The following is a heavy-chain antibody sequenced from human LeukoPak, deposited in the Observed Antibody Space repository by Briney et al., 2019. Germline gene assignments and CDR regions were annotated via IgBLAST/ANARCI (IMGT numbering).Heavy chain of an antibody. CDR3: ARGPPECCCGGGCYSGRNWFDP. Sequence: GASVKLSCTASGYIFTGYYMHWVRQAPGQGPEWMGWINPNIGGADYAQKFQGRVTMTRDTSIGTAYMALSRLRSDDTAVYYCARGPPECCCGGGCYSGRNWFDPWGQGTLVTVSS. CDR1: GYIFTGYY. V-gene: IGHV1-2*02. CDR2: INPNIGGA. J-gene: IGHJ5*02. D-gene: IGHD2-15*01.